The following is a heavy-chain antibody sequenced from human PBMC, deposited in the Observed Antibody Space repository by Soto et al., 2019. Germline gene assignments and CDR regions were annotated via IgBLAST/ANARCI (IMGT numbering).Heavy chain of an antibody. V-gene: IGHV3-23*01. CDR3: AKARCSTTNCYVPDY. J-gene: IGHJ4*02. CDR2: ISGSGGSP. CDR1: GLTFCTYT. D-gene: IGHD2-2*01. Sequence: GGSLRLCCAASGLTFCTYTMSWVRQAPGKGLEWVSAISGSGGSPSYADSVQGRFTISRDNPKNTLYLQMNSLRVEDTAMYYCAKARCSTTNCYVPDYWGQGTLVTVSS.